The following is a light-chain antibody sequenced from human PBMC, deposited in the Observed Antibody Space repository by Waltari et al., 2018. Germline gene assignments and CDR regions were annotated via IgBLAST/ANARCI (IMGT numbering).Light chain of an antibody. Sequence: DIQLTQSPSSLSASAGYRFPFTCRASQGISSWLAWYQQKPGKAPKLLIYKASSLQSGVPSRFSGSGSGTDFTLTISSLQPEDFATYYCQQYNSAPLTFGGGTKVEIK. J-gene: IGKJ4*01. V-gene: IGKV1-12*01. CDR2: KAS. CDR1: QGISSW. CDR3: QQYNSAPLT.